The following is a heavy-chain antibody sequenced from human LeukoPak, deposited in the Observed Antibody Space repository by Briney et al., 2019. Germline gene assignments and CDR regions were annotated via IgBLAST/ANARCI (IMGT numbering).Heavy chain of an antibody. CDR2: SNHSGST. J-gene: IGHJ4*02. Sequence: TSETLSLTCGVIGGSLSGNYWTGFAQSPGKGWSGLGGSNHSGSTNYNPSLKSRVTMSVDTSQKQFSLRLTSLRAADTAVYYCARGRYLTTLGGAAAGFLDYWGQGTVVTVSS. V-gene: IGHV4-34*01. D-gene: IGHD6-13*01. CDR3: ARGRYLTTLGGAAAGFLDY. CDR1: GGSLSGNY.